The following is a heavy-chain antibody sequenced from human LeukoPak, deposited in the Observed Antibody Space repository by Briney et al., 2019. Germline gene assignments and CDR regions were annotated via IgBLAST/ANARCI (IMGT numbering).Heavy chain of an antibody. V-gene: IGHV4-39*07. Sequence: SETLSLTCTVSGGSISSSSYYWGWIRQPPGKGLEWIGSIYYSGSTYYNPSLKSRVTISVDTSKNQFSLKLSSVTAADTAVYYCARAGSSGDLYYGMDVWGQGTTVTVSS. CDR1: GGSISSSSYY. CDR3: ARAGSSGDLYYGMDV. J-gene: IGHJ6*02. D-gene: IGHD2-15*01. CDR2: IYYSGST.